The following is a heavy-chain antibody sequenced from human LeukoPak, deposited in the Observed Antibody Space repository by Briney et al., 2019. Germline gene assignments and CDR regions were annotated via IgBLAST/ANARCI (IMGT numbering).Heavy chain of an antibody. Sequence: ASVKVSCEASGYTFTSYDINWVRQATGQGLEWMGWMNPNSGNTGYAQKFQGRVTITRNTSISTAYMELSSLRSEDTAVYYCARQGILTGYYTDNWFDPWGQGTLVTVSS. J-gene: IGHJ5*02. D-gene: IGHD3-9*01. CDR2: MNPNSGNT. V-gene: IGHV1-8*03. CDR3: ARQGILTGYYTDNWFDP. CDR1: GYTFTSYD.